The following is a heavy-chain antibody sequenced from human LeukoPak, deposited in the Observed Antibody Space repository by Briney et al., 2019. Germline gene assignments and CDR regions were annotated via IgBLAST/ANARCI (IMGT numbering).Heavy chain of an antibody. V-gene: IGHV1-3*01. Sequence: ASVKVSCKASGYTFTSYGISWVRQAPGQRLEWMGWINAGNGNTKYSQKFQGRVTITRDTSASTAYMELSSLRSEDTAVYYCARVGTTGDYYFDYWGQGTLVTVSS. J-gene: IGHJ4*02. CDR1: GYTFTSYG. CDR2: INAGNGNT. CDR3: ARVGTTGDYYFDY. D-gene: IGHD7-27*01.